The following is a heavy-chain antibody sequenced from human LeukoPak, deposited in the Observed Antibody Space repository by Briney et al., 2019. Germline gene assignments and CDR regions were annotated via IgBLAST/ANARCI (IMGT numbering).Heavy chain of an antibody. CDR1: GGSISSYY. J-gene: IGHJ3*02. V-gene: IGHV4-34*01. CDR2: INHSGST. CDR3: ARLGVAVTTSGWGAFDI. Sequence: SETLSLTCTVSGGSISSYYWSWIRQPPGKGLEWIGGINHSGSTNYNPSLKSRVTISVDTSKNQFSLKLSSVTAADTAVYYCARLGVAVTTSGWGAFDIWGQGTMVTVSS. D-gene: IGHD4-17*01.